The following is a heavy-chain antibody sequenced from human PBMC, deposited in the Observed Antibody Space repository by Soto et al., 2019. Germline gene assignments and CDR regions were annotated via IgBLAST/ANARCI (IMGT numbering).Heavy chain of an antibody. CDR2: ISYDGSNK. CDR1: GFTFSSYG. Sequence: QVQLVESGGGVVQPGRSLRLSCAASGFTFSSYGMHWVRQAPGKGLEWVAVISYDGSNKYYADSVKGRFTISRDNSKNTLYLQMNSLRAEDTAVYYCAKDFYWSGGSCYSGRNGMDVWGQGTTVTVSS. D-gene: IGHD2-15*01. J-gene: IGHJ6*02. CDR3: AKDFYWSGGSCYSGRNGMDV. V-gene: IGHV3-30*18.